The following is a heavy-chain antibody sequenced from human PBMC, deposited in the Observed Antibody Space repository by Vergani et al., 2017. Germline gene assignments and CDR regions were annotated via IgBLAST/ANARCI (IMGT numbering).Heavy chain of an antibody. J-gene: IGHJ5*02. D-gene: IGHD4-17*01. CDR2: ISAYNGNT. CDR3: ARGRPYGGWFDP. Sequence: QVQLVQSGAEVKKPGASVKVSFKASGYTFTSYGISWVRQAPGQGLEWMGWISAYNGNTNYAQKFQGRVTMTRNTSINTAYMELSRLSFEDAAVYYCARGRPYGGWFDPWGQGTLVTVSS. V-gene: IGHV1-18*01. CDR1: GYTFTSYG.